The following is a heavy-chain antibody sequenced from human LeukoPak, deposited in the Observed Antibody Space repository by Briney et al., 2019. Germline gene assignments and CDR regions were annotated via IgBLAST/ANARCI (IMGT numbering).Heavy chain of an antibody. D-gene: IGHD6-13*01. Sequence: PGESLRISCKGSGYSFTSYWISWVRQMPGKGLEWMGRIDPSDSYTNYSPSFQGHVTISADKSISTAYLHCSSLKASDTAMYYCARRSAIAATGDAFDIWGQGTMVTVSS. CDR1: GYSFTSYW. V-gene: IGHV5-10-1*01. J-gene: IGHJ3*02. CDR3: ARRSAIAATGDAFDI. CDR2: IDPSDSYT.